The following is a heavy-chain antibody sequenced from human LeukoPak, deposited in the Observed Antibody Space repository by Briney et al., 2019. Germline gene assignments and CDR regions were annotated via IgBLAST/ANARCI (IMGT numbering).Heavy chain of an antibody. CDR2: ISNSSSYI. J-gene: IGHJ5*02. Sequence: GGSLRLSCAASGFTFSSYSMNWVRQAPGKGLEWVSSISNSSSYIYYADSVKGRFTISSDNAKNSLYLQMNSLRAEDTAVYYCARDVGPTFWFDPWGQGTLVTVSS. D-gene: IGHD1-26*01. CDR3: ARDVGPTFWFDP. V-gene: IGHV3-21*01. CDR1: GFTFSSYS.